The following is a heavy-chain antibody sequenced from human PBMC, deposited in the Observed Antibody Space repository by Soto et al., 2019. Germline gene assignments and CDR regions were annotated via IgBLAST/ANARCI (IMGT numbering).Heavy chain of an antibody. CDR1: GFTVSSSY. CDR3: ARVYYDILSAYRN. V-gene: IGHV3-53*01. CDR2: IYSGGTS. J-gene: IGHJ4*02. D-gene: IGHD3-9*01. Sequence: GGSLRLSCVASGFTVSSSYMSWVRQAPGKGLEWVSVIYSGGTSYYADSVKGRFTISRDSSKSTLYLQMNTLRAEDTAVYYCARVYYDILSAYRNWGQGTLVTVSS.